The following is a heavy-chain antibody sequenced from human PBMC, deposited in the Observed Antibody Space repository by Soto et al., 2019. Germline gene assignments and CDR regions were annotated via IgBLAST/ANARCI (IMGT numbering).Heavy chain of an antibody. V-gene: IGHV4-59*12. D-gene: IGHD6-19*01. J-gene: IGHJ4*02. Sequence: SETLSLTCTVSGGSISSYYWSWIRQPPGKGLEWIGYIYYSGSTNYNPSLKSRVTISVDTSKNQFSLKLSSVTAADTAVYYCARGGGWRRLGHWGQGTLVTVSS. CDR3: ARGGGWRRLGH. CDR2: IYYSGST. CDR1: GGSISSYY.